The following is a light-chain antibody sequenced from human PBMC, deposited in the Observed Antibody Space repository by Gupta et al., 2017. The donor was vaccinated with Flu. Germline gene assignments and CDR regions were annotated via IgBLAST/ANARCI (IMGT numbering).Light chain of an antibody. CDR2: DVS. J-gene: IGLJ2*01. CDR3: CAYAGTYTV. V-gene: IGLV2-11*01. Sequence: QSVTISCTGTSSDVGGYNYVSWYQQHPGNDHNLRIYDVSKRPSGVPVRFSGSKSGNTASLTISGLQAEDEADYYCCAYAGTYTVFGGGTKLTVL. CDR1: SSDVGGYNY.